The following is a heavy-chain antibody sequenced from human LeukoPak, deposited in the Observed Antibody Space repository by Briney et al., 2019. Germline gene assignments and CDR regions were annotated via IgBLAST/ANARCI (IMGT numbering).Heavy chain of an antibody. D-gene: IGHD1-1*01. CDR1: GGTFSSDP. Sequence: GSSVKVSCKASGGTFSSDPISWVRQAPGQGLEWMGGIIPIFGTANYAQKFQGRVTITADESTSTAYMELSSLRSEDTAVYYCARDEGTTGTKKPHFFDYWGQGTLVTVSS. CDR2: IIPIFGTA. CDR3: ARDEGTTGTKKPHFFDY. J-gene: IGHJ4*02. V-gene: IGHV1-69*01.